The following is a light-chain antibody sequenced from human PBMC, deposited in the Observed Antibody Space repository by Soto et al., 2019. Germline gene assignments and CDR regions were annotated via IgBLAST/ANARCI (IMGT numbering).Light chain of an antibody. CDR1: SSDVGSYNL. CDR3: CSYAGSSTFV. V-gene: IGLV2-23*03. Sequence: QSVLTQPASVSGSPGQSITICCTGTSSDVGSYNLVSWYKQHPGKAPKLMIYEGSKRPSGVSNRFSGSKSGNTASLTISGLQAEDEADYYCCSYAGSSTFVFGGGTKLTVL. J-gene: IGLJ2*01. CDR2: EGS.